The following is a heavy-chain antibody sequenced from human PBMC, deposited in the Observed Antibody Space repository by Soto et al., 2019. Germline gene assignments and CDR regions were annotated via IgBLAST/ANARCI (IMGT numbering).Heavy chain of an antibody. V-gene: IGHV4-59*08. J-gene: IGHJ4*02. CDR1: GGSNSSYY. D-gene: IGHD4-17*01. CDR3: ARNYGGIVDY. CDR2: IYYSGSA. Sequence: SETLSLTCTVSGGSNSSYYWSWIRQPPGKGLEWIGYIYYSGSANYNPSLKSRVTISVDTSKNQFSLKLSSATAADTAVYYCARNYGGIVDYWGQGTLVTVSS.